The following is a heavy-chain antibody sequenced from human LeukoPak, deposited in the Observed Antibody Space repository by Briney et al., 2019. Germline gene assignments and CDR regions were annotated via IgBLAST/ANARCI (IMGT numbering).Heavy chain of an antibody. CDR1: GGSISSYY. Sequence: SETLSLTCTVSGGSISSYYWSWIRQPPGKGLEWIGYIYYSGSTNYNPSLKSRVTISVDTSKNQFSLKLSSVTAADTAVYYCARYGSGSAGGYFDYWGQGTLVTVSS. CDR3: ARYGSGSAGGYFDY. V-gene: IGHV4-59*01. J-gene: IGHJ4*02. D-gene: IGHD3-10*01. CDR2: IYYSGST.